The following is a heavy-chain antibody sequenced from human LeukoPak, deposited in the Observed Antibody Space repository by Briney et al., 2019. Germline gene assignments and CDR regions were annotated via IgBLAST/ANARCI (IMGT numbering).Heavy chain of an antibody. D-gene: IGHD6-13*01. CDR2: ISWNSGSI. Sequence: SLRLSCAASGFTFDDYAMHWVRQAPGKGLEWVSGISWNSGSIGYADSVKGRFTISRDNAKNSLYLQMNSLRAEDMALYYCAKVASSSWYDAFDIWGQGTMVTVSS. CDR1: GFTFDDYA. J-gene: IGHJ3*02. CDR3: AKVASSSWYDAFDI. V-gene: IGHV3-9*03.